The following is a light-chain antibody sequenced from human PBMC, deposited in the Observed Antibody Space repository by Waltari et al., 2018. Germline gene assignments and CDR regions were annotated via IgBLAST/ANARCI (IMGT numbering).Light chain of an antibody. V-gene: IGLV2-14*01. CDR2: DVT. J-gene: IGLJ3*02. CDR1: SSDVGGYNY. Sequence: QSALTQPASVSGSPGQSITISCTGTSSDVGGYNYVSWYQQHQGKAPKLMIYDVTKRPSGVSNRFSGSNSGNTASLTISWLKTEDEADYYCSTYTDSSTGVFGGGTKLTVL. CDR3: STYTDSSTGV.